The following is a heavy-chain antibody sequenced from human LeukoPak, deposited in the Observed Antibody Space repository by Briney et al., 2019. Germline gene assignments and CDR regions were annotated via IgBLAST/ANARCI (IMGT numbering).Heavy chain of an antibody. Sequence: GGSLRLSCAVSGFTFSSYAMSWVRHAPGKGLEWVSAYSCSGCSTYYADSCKGPFTISRDNSKNTLYLQMNSLRAEDTAVYYCAKDPKPGTVYYFDYWGQGTLVTVSS. J-gene: IGHJ4*02. V-gene: IGHV3-23*01. CDR2: YSCSGCST. CDR3: AKDPKPGTVYYFDY. CDR1: GFTFSSYA.